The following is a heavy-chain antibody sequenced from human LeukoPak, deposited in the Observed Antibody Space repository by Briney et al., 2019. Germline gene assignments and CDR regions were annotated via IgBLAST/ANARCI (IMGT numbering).Heavy chain of an antibody. V-gene: IGHV4-31*03. CDR3: ARAWMGCNAFDI. Sequence: SETLSLTCTVSGGSISSGGYYWRWIRQHPGKGLEWIGYIYYSGSTYYNPSLKSRVTISVDTSKNQFSLKLSSVTAADTAVYYCARAWMGCNAFDIWGQGTMVTVSS. CDR1: GGSISSGGYY. CDR2: IYYSGST. D-gene: IGHD2-8*01. J-gene: IGHJ3*02.